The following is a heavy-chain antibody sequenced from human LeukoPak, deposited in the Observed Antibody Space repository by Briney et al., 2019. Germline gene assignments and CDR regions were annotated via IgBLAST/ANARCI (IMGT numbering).Heavy chain of an antibody. CDR1: GDCMNSYY. Sequence: SETLSLTCIVSGDCMNSYYWAWIRQPPGKGLEWIGYVFHTGDTNYNPSLKSRVTMSIDTSNNQLSLRLSSVTAADTAVYYCARQPYTFGAYYFDYWGPGTLVSVSS. J-gene: IGHJ4*02. CDR3: ARQPYTFGAYYFDY. CDR2: VFHTGDT. D-gene: IGHD3-3*01. V-gene: IGHV4-59*08.